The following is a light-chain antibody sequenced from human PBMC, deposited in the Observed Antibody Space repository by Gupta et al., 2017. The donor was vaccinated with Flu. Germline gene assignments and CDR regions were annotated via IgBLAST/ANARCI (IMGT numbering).Light chain of an antibody. J-gene: IGLJ1*01. Sequence: SPGQTASITCSGGKLGEKFVCWYQQKPGQSPVLVIYQDKRRPSGIPERYSGSMSGNTATLTISGTQPMDEADYCCQAWDTHSTVFGPGTKVTVL. CDR2: QDK. CDR1: KLGEKF. CDR3: QAWDTHSTV. V-gene: IGLV3-1*01.